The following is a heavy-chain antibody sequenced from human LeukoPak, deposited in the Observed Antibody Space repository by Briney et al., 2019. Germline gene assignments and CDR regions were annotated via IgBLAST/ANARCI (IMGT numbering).Heavy chain of an antibody. J-gene: IGHJ4*02. D-gene: IGHD4/OR15-4a*01. V-gene: IGHV4-59*01. CDR1: GTSISSYY. CDR3: ARDEPAGATF. Sequence: PSETLSLTCTVSGTSISSYYWSWIRQPPGKGLEWIAYSYNGGSTKYNPSLQSRVTISADTSQNQFSLTLTSVTAADTAIYYCARDEPAGATFWGPGILVIVSS. CDR2: SYNGGST.